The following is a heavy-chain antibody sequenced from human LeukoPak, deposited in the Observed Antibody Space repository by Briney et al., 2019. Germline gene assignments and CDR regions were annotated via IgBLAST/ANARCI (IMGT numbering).Heavy chain of an antibody. CDR1: GGSISSGDYY. CDR2: IYYSGST. D-gene: IGHD3-3*01. CDR3: ARGYDFWSGYYPPAGWFDP. V-gene: IGHV4-30-4*08. Sequence: PSETLPLTCTVSGGSISSGDYYWSWIRQPPGKGLGWIGYIYYSGSTYYNPSLKSRVTISVDTSKNQFSLKLSSVTAADTAVYYCARGYDFWSGYYPPAGWFDPWGQGTLVTVSS. J-gene: IGHJ5*02.